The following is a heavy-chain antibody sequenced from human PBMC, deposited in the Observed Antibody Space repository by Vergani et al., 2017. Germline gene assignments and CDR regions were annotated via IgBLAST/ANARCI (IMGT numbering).Heavy chain of an antibody. D-gene: IGHD2-15*01. CDR3: AKDRRDVVVVVAAHFAEYFQH. V-gene: IGHV3-23*01. Sequence: EVQLLESGGGLVQPGGSLRLSCAASGFTFSSYAMSWVRQAPGKGLEWVSAISGSGGSTNYADSVKGRFTIARDNSKNTLYLQMNSLRAEDTAVYYCAKDRRDVVVVVAAHFAEYFQHWGQGTLVTVSS. CDR1: GFTFSSYA. J-gene: IGHJ1*01. CDR2: ISGSGGST.